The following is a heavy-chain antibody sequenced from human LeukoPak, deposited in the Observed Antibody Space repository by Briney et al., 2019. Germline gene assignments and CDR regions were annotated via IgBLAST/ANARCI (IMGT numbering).Heavy chain of an antibody. CDR2: ISSSSSYI. CDR1: GFTFGSYT. V-gene: IGHV3-21*01. D-gene: IGHD3-22*01. CDR3: AGDGGYYSVDY. Sequence: GGSLRLSCAASGFTFGSYTMNWVRQAPGKGLEWVSSISSSSSYIYYADSLKGRFTISRDNAKNSLYLQMSSLRAEDTAVYYCAGDGGYYSVDYWGQGTLVTVSS. J-gene: IGHJ4*02.